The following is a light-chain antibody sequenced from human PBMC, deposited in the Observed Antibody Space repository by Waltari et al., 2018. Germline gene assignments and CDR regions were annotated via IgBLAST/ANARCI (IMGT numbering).Light chain of an antibody. CDR1: QSISSSF. CDR2: GAS. CDR3: QQYGSSPPFT. V-gene: IGKV3-20*01. Sequence: ELVLTQSPGTLSLSPGERVTLSCRASQSISSSFLAWYRQKPGQAPSLLIHGASSRATGIPDRFSGSGSGTDFTLTISRLEPEDFAVYYCQQYGSSPPFTFGQGTKLEI. J-gene: IGKJ2*01.